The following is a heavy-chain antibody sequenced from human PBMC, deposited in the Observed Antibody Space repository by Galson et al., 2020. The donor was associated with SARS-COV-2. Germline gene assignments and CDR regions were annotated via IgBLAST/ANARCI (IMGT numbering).Heavy chain of an antibody. CDR1: GFTFSNYA. V-gene: IGHV3-23*01. J-gene: IGHJ4*02. D-gene: IGHD6-13*01. CDR2: ISGSGGST. CDR3: AKDIAQRVDYFDY. Sequence: GGSLRLSCAASGFTFSNYAMTWVRQAPGKGLEWVSTISGSGGSTYYTDSVKGRFTISRDNSASTLYLQMNSLRAEDTAVYYCAKDIAQRVDYFDYWGQGTLVTVSS.